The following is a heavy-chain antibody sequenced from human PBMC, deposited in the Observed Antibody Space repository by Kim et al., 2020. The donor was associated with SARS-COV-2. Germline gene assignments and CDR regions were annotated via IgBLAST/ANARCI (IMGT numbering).Heavy chain of an antibody. D-gene: IGHD3-10*01. J-gene: IGHJ1*01. Sequence: YADSVKGRFTVSRDNSKNTLYLQMNSLRDEDTAVYYCATRGTAYGGPFLHWGQGTLVTVSS. V-gene: IGHV3-23*01. CDR3: ATRGTAYGGPFLH.